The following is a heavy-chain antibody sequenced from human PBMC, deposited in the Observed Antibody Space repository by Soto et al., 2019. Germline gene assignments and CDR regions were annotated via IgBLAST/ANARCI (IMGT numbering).Heavy chain of an antibody. CDR3: ARALAAIAGRWNWFDP. D-gene: IGHD6-6*01. CDR2: IFYTGTT. Sequence: SETLSLTCPVSGGSLSSGGYFWSWLSPHPGRGLEWIGYIFYTGTTYYNPSLKSRLSISVDTSKNVFSLKLSSVTAADTAVYYCARALAAIAGRWNWFDPWGQGTLVTVSS. CDR1: GGSLSSGGYF. J-gene: IGHJ5*02. V-gene: IGHV4-31*03.